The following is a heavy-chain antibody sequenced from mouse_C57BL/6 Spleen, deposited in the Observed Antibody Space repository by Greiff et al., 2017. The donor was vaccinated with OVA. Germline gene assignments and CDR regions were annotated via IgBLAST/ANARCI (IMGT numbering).Heavy chain of an antibody. J-gene: IGHJ1*03. D-gene: IGHD1-1*01. CDR3: ARISGSSYGYFDG. CDR1: GYAFSSSW. Sequence: LQESGPELVKPGASVKISCKASGYAFSSSWMNWVKQRPGKGLEWIGRIYPGDGDTNYNGKFKGKATLTADKSSSTAYMQLSSLTSEDSAVYFCARISGSSYGYFDGWGTGTTVTVSS. CDR2: IYPGDGDT. V-gene: IGHV1-82*01.